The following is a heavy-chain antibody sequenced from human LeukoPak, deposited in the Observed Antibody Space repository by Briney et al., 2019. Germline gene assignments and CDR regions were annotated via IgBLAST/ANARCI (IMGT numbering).Heavy chain of an antibody. J-gene: IGHJ4*02. D-gene: IGHD3-22*01. Sequence: GGSLRLSCVPSGFSFSNYAMSWVRQAPGKGLVWVSSISGSGGSTHYVDSVKGRFTISRDKTKNTLYLQMNSLRAEDTAVYYCAKSSYYDASGYYREYYFDSWGQGTLVTVSS. V-gene: IGHV3-23*01. CDR1: GFSFSNYA. CDR3: AKSSYYDASGYYREYYFDS. CDR2: ISGSGGST.